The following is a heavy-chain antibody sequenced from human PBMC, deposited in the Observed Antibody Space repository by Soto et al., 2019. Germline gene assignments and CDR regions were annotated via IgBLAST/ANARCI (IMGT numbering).Heavy chain of an antibody. CDR2: ISGSGGST. D-gene: IGHD6-19*01. J-gene: IGHJ4*02. CDR1: GFTFSSYA. CDR3: AKTLAVAPLTAFDY. Sequence: RLSCAASGFTFSSYAMSWVRQAPGKGLEWVSAISGSGGSTYYADSVKGRFTISRDNSKNTLYLQMNSLRAEDTAVYYCAKTLAVAPLTAFDYWGQGTLVTVSS. V-gene: IGHV3-23*01.